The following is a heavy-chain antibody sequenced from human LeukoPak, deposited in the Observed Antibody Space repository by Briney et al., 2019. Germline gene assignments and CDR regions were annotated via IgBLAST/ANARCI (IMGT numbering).Heavy chain of an antibody. D-gene: IGHD3-22*01. CDR2: VYHSGST. Sequence: PSETLSLTCTVSGGSITSSSFYWGWIRQPPGKGLEWIGSVYHSGSTHYSPSLKSRVTISVDTPKNQFSLKLSSVTAADTAVYYCARNDSSGYFDYWGQGTLVTVSS. CDR1: GGSITSSSFY. CDR3: ARNDSSGYFDY. J-gene: IGHJ4*02. V-gene: IGHV4-39*07.